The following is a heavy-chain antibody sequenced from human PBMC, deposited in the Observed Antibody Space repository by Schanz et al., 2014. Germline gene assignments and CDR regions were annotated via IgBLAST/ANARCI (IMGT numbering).Heavy chain of an antibody. V-gene: IGHV1-2*02. Sequence: QVQLVQSGAEVKKPGASVKVSCKASGYTFIDYYMHWVRQAPGQGLEWVGWIDPNGGATNHAQMLQGRVTMTRDTSISTAYMEVTRLVSSDTAVYYCARRGPNCSNNACYHGWFDPWGQGTLVTVSS. J-gene: IGHJ5*02. CDR3: ARRGPNCSNNACYHGWFDP. CDR2: IDPNGGAT. D-gene: IGHD4-4*01. CDR1: GYTFIDYY.